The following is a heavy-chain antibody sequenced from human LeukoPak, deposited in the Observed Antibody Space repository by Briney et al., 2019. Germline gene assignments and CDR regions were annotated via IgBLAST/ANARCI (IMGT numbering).Heavy chain of an antibody. V-gene: IGHV4-59*01. CDR1: GGSISSYY. D-gene: IGHD1-26*01. Sequence: SETLSLTCTVSGGSISSYYWSWIRQPPGKGPEWIGHIYYSGSTNYNPSLKSRVTISVDTSKNQFSLKLSSVTAADTAVYYCARRGIVGAPFDCWGQGTLVTVSS. CDR3: ARRGIVGAPFDC. CDR2: IYYSGST. J-gene: IGHJ4*02.